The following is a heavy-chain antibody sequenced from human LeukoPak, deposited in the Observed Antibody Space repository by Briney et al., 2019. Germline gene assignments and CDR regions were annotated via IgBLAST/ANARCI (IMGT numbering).Heavy chain of an antibody. Sequence: GGSLRLSCAASGFTFSSYGMHWVRQAPGKGLEWVAVIWYDGSNKYYADSVKGRFTISRDNSKNTLYLQMNSLRAEDTAVYCCAKEGSSWSSSDFDYWGQGTLVTVSS. V-gene: IGHV3-33*06. CDR2: IWYDGSNK. CDR3: AKEGSSWSSSDFDY. J-gene: IGHJ4*02. D-gene: IGHD6-13*01. CDR1: GFTFSSYG.